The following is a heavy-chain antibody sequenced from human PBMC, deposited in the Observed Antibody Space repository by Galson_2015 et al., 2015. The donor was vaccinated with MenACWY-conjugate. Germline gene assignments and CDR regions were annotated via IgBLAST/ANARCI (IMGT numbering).Heavy chain of an antibody. CDR2: INTGSIHT. J-gene: IGHJ4*02. Sequence: SVKVSCKASGYTFSRYGMHWVRPAPGQRLEWLGWINTGSIHTKYSQKLKGRLTITRDNSKNTGYMELTSLRSEDTAVYYCARDSVAVGAQNYLDNLGQGTPVTVSS. CDR1: GYTFSRYG. CDR3: ARDSVAVGAQNYLDN. D-gene: IGHD2-21*01. V-gene: IGHV1-3*04.